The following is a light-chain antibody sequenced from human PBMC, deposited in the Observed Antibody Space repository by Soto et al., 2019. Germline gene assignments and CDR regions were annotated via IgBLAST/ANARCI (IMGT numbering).Light chain of an antibody. J-gene: IGLJ1*01. CDR3: SSYTDNSTLV. CDR1: SSDVGGYNY. CDR2: EVS. Sequence: QSALTQPASVSGSPGQSITISCTGTSSDVGGYNYVSWYQQHPDKAPKLILYEVSNRPSGVSNRFSGSKSGNTAFLTISGLQTEDGADYYCSSYTDNSTLVFGTGTKVTVL. V-gene: IGLV2-14*01.